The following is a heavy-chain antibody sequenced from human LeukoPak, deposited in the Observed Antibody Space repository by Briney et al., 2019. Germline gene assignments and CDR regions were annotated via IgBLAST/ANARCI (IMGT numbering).Heavy chain of an antibody. D-gene: IGHD3-22*01. V-gene: IGHV3-23*01. J-gene: IGHJ3*02. CDR3: ARDVYYYDRSAFDI. Sequence: GGSLRLSCAASGFTVSSNYMGWVRQAPGKGLEWVSGISGSGGSTYYADSVKGRFTISRDKSKNSLYLQMNSLRAEDTAVYYCARDVYYYDRSAFDIWGQGTMVTVSS. CDR2: ISGSGGST. CDR1: GFTVSSNY.